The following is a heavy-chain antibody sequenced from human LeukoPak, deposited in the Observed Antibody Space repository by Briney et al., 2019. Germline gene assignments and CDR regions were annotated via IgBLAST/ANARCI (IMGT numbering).Heavy chain of an antibody. Sequence: ASVKVSCKASGYTFTSYYMHWVRQAPGQGLEWMGIINPNGGSTSHAQKFQGRVTMTRDTSTSTVYMELSSLRSEDTAVYYCARDESSSGPLYYFDYWGQGTLVTVSS. CDR3: ARDESSSGPLYYFDY. CDR1: GYTFTSYY. CDR2: INPNGGST. D-gene: IGHD3-22*01. V-gene: IGHV1-46*01. J-gene: IGHJ4*02.